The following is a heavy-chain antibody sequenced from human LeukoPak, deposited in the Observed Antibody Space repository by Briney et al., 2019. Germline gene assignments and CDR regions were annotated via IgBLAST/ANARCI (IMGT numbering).Heavy chain of an antibody. CDR2: AYYTSKLIT. J-gene: IGHJ6*02. V-gene: IGHV6-1*01. D-gene: IGHD6-13*01. CDR3: ARGYWAPGMNV. CDR1: GDSVSSDTTA. Sequence: SQTLSLTCAISGDSVSSDTTAWNWIRQSPSRGLEWLGRAYYTSKLITNYAVSVRSRITVNPNTSNNQFSLQLNSVTPEDTAVYYCARGYWAPGMNVWGPGTTVTVSS.